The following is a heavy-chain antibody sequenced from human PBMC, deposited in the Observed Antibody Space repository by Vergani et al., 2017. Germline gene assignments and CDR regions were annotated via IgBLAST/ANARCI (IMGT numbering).Heavy chain of an antibody. V-gene: IGHV3-33*01. CDR2: IWYDGSNK. J-gene: IGHJ6*01. CDR3: ARDGGVVPGAGPGVGGLEG. D-gene: IGHD2-2*01. Sequence: QVQLVESGGGVVQPGRSLRLSCAASGFTFSSYGMHWVRQAPGKGLEWVAVIWYDGSNKYYADSVKGRFTISRDNSKNTLYLQMNSLRAEDTAVYYCARDGGVVPGAGPGVGGLEGRGQGTTVTVPS. CDR1: GFTFSSYG.